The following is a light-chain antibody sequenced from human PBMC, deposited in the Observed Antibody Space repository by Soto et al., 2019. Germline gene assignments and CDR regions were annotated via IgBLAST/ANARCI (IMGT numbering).Light chain of an antibody. J-gene: IGKJ1*01. Sequence: EIVLTQSPGTLSLSPGERATLSCRASQSVSSSYLAWYQQKPGHAPRLLIYGTSSRATAIPDRFSGSGSGTDFTLTISRLEPEDFAVYYCQQYGSSSWTFGQGTKVESK. CDR1: QSVSSSY. CDR2: GTS. V-gene: IGKV3-20*01. CDR3: QQYGSSSWT.